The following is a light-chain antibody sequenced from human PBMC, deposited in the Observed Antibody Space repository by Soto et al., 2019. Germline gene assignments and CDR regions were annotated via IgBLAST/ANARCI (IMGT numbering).Light chain of an antibody. CDR1: QSLLYSNGYNY. CDR3: MQALQTPLT. J-gene: IGKJ4*01. Sequence: DIVMTQSPLSLPVTPGEPASISCRSSQSLLYSNGYNYLDWYLQKPGQSPQLLIYLGSNRASGVPDRFSGSGSGTGCTLEISRVEAEDVGVYYCMQALQTPLTFGGGNQLEIK. V-gene: IGKV2-28*01. CDR2: LGS.